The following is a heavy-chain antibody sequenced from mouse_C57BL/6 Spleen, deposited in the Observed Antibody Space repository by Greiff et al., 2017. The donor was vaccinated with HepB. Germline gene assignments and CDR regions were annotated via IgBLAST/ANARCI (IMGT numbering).Heavy chain of an antibody. CDR2: IDPETGGT. J-gene: IGHJ2*01. CDR3: RGLTTRNDFDY. D-gene: IGHD2-12*01. Sequence: QVQLQQSGAELVRPGASVTLSCKASGYTFTDYEMHWVKQTPVHGLEWIGAIDPETGGTAYNQKFKGKAILTADKSSSTAYMELRSLTSEDSAVYYCRGLTTRNDFDYWGQGTTLTVSS. CDR1: GYTFTDYE. V-gene: IGHV1-15*01.